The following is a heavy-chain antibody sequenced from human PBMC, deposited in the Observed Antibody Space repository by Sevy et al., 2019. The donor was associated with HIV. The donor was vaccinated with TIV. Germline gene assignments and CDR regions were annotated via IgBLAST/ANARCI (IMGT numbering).Heavy chain of an antibody. CDR2: IKQDGSDK. J-gene: IGHJ4*02. D-gene: IGHD7-27*01. Sequence: GGSLRLSCAASGFTFNNYWMTWVRQAPGKGLEWVANIKQDGSDKYYVESVKGRFNISRDNTKNSLYLQLNSPRAEDTAVYYCARSWDYWGQMGYWGQGTLVTVSS. CDR3: ARSWDYWGQMGY. V-gene: IGHV3-7*03. CDR1: GFTFNNYW.